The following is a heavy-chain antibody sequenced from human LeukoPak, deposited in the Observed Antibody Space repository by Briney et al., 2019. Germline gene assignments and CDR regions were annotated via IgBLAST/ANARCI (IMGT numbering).Heavy chain of an antibody. V-gene: IGHV4-34*01. Sequence: KPSETLSLTCAVYGGSFSGYYWSWIRQPPGKGLEWIGEINHSGSTNYNPSLKSRVTISVDTSKNQFSLKLSSVTAADTAVYFCARGPPTDYYDSSGFYYVFDYWGQGTLVTVPS. CDR1: GGSFSGYY. CDR2: INHSGST. CDR3: ARGPPTDYYDSSGFYYVFDY. D-gene: IGHD3-22*01. J-gene: IGHJ4*02.